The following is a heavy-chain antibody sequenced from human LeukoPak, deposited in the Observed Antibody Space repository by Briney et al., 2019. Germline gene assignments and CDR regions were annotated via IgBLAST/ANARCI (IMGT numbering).Heavy chain of an antibody. CDR1: GFTFSSYA. D-gene: IGHD2/OR15-2a*01. V-gene: IGHV3-30-3*01. Sequence: GGSLRLSCAASGFTFSSYAMHWVRQAPGKGLEWVAVISYDGSNKYYADSVKGRFTISRDNSKNTLYLQMNSLRAEDTAVYYCARGPTFLKPYYYYYMDVWGKGTTVTVSS. J-gene: IGHJ6*03. CDR3: ARGPTFLKPYYYYYMDV. CDR2: ISYDGSNK.